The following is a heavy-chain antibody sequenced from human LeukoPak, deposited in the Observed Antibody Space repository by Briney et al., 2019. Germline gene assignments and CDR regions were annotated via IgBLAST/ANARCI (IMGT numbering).Heavy chain of an antibody. CDR2: INPNSGGT. D-gene: IGHD5-24*01. J-gene: IGHJ6*02. V-gene: IGHV1-2*06. Sequence: GASVKVSCKASGYTFTGYYMHWVRQAPGQGLEWMGRINPNSGGTNYAQKFQGRVTMTRDTSISTAYMELSRLRSDDTAVYYCARDDRATPYYYYGMDVWGQGTTVTVSS. CDR3: ARDDRATPYYYYGMDV. CDR1: GYTFTGYY.